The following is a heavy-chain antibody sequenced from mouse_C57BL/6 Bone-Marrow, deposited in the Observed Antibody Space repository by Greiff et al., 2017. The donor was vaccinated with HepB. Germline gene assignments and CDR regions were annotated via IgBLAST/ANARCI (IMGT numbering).Heavy chain of an antibody. D-gene: IGHD2-3*01. J-gene: IGHJ3*01. CDR2: ISGGGGNT. Sequence: EVMLVESGGGLVKPGGSLKLSCAASGFTFSSYTMSWVRQTPEKRLEWVATISGGGGNTYYPDSVKGRFTISRDNAKNTLYLQMSSLRSEDTALYYCARHGWSGPWFAYWGQGTLVTVSA. CDR1: GFTFSSYT. V-gene: IGHV5-9*01. CDR3: ARHGWSGPWFAY.